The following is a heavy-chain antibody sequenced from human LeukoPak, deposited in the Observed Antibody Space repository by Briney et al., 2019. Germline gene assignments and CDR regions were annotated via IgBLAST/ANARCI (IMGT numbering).Heavy chain of an antibody. D-gene: IGHD5-24*01. J-gene: IGHJ4*02. V-gene: IGHV3-48*03. CDR1: GFTFSSYA. CDR3: ARALQSFDY. CDR2: ISSSGSTI. Sequence: GGSLRLSCAASGFTFSSYAMHWVRRASSKGLEWVSYISSSGSTIYYADSVKGRFTISRDNAKNSLYLQMNSLRAEDTAVYYCARALQSFDYWGQGTLVTVSS.